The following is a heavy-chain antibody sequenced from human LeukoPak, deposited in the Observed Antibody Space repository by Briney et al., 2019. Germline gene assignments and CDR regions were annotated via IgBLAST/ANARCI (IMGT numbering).Heavy chain of an antibody. CDR1: GFTFSSYG. D-gene: IGHD2-2*01. V-gene: IGHV3-30*02. CDR3: AKDTYCSSTSRSYYYYYMDV. J-gene: IGHJ6*03. Sequence: GGSLRLSCAASGFTFSSYGMHWVRQAPGKGLEGVAFIRYDGSNKYYADSVKGRFTISRDNSKNTLYLQMNSLRAEDTAVYYCAKDTYCSSTSRSYYYYYMDVWGKGTTVTVSS. CDR2: IRYDGSNK.